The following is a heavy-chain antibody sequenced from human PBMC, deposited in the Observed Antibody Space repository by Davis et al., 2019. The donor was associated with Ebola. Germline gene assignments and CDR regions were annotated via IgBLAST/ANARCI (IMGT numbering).Heavy chain of an antibody. V-gene: IGHV3-30-3*01. J-gene: IGHJ1*01. Sequence: PGGSLRLSCAASGFTFSSYAMHWVRQAPGKGLEWVAVISYDGSNKYYADSVKGRFTISRDNSKNTLYLQMNSLRAEDTAVYYCARGLCSSTSCYYIREYFQHWGQGTLVTVSS. CDR2: ISYDGSNK. CDR3: ARGLCSSTSCYYIREYFQH. D-gene: IGHD2-2*01. CDR1: GFTFSSYA.